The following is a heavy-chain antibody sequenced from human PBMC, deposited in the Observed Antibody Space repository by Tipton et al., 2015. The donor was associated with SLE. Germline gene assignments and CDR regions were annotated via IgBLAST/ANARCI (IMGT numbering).Heavy chain of an antibody. CDR3: ARDRGSGSTIFDY. Sequence: SLRLSCAASGFTFSSYAMRGVRQAPGKGLEWVSAISGCGGSTYYADSVKGRCTIFRDNSKNTLYLQMNSLRAEDTAVYVCARDRGSGSTIFDYWGQGTLVTVSS. CDR2: ISGCGGST. J-gene: IGHJ4*02. D-gene: IGHD1-26*01. CDR1: GFTFSSYA. V-gene: IGHV3-23*01.